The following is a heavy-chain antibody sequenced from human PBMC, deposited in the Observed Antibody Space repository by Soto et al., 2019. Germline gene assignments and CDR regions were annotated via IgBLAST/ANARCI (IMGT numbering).Heavy chain of an antibody. Sequence: PGGSLILSCAASGFTFSSYAMSWVRQAPGKGLEWVSAISGSGGSTYYADSVKGRFTISRDNSKNTLYLQMNSLRAEDTAVYYCAKCNWNDVGVILNWGQGTLVTVSS. D-gene: IGHD1-20*01. CDR1: GFTFSSYA. J-gene: IGHJ4*02. V-gene: IGHV3-23*01. CDR3: AKCNWNDVGVILN. CDR2: ISGSGGST.